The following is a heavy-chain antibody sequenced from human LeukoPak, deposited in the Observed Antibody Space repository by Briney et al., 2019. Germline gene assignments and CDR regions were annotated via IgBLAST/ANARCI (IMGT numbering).Heavy chain of an antibody. Sequence: GGSLRLSCAASGFTFSSYAMSWVRQAPGKGLEWVSTISTGGGSTYYADSVKGRFTISRDNSKNTLYLQMNSLRAEDTAVYYCAKDRWLHPQDAFDIWGQGTMLTVSS. CDR3: AKDRWLHPQDAFDI. D-gene: IGHD5-24*01. J-gene: IGHJ3*02. CDR2: ISTGGGST. CDR1: GFTFSSYA. V-gene: IGHV3-23*01.